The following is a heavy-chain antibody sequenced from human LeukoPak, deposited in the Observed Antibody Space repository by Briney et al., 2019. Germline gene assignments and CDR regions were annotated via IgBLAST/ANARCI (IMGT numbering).Heavy chain of an antibody. Sequence: GGSLRLSCAASGFAFEDYSMHWVRQVPGKGLEWVSLINKRGDVIYYADSMKGRVTISRDNSKNTLYLQMNSLRAEDTAVYYCAKGANPSGVVIPYWGQGTLVTVSS. CDR1: GFAFEDYS. J-gene: IGHJ4*02. CDR2: INKRGDVI. D-gene: IGHD3-3*01. V-gene: IGHV3-43*01. CDR3: AKGANPSGVVIPY.